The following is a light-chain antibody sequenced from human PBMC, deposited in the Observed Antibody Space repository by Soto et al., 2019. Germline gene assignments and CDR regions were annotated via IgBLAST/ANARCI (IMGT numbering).Light chain of an antibody. CDR3: SSYAGSTPYV. CDR2: EVS. CDR1: SSDVGGYNY. J-gene: IGLJ1*01. V-gene: IGLV2-8*01. Sequence: QSALTQPPSASGSPGQSVTISCTGTSSDVGGYNYVSWYQQHPGKAPKLMIYEVSKRPSGVPDRFSGSKSGNTASLTASGLQAEDEADYYCSSYAGSTPYVFGTGTKVTVL.